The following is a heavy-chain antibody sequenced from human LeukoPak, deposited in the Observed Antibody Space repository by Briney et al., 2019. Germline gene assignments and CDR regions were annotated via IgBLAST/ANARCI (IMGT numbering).Heavy chain of an antibody. CDR3: ARGGDPFDF. CDR2: ISGSGGTT. CDR1: GFPFSSFG. J-gene: IGHJ4*02. D-gene: IGHD4-17*01. V-gene: IGHV3-23*01. Sequence: QSGGSLRLSCAASGFPFSSFGMRWVRQAPGKGLEWVSDISGSGGTTYYADSVKGRFTISRDNSKKTMYLKMKSLRAEDTAVYYCARGGDPFDFWGQGTLVTVSS.